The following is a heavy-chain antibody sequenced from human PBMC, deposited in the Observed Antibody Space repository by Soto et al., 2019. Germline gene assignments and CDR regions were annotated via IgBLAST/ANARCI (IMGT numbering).Heavy chain of an antibody. D-gene: IGHD2-2*01. CDR2: INHSGST. J-gene: IGHJ6*02. CDR3: ARVSSSTSLYYYGMDV. Sequence: SETLSLTCAVYGGSFSGYYWSWIRQPPWKGLEWIGEINHSGSTNYNPPLKSRVTISVDTSKNQFSPKLSSVTAADTAVYYCARVSSSTSLYYYGMDVWGQGTTVTVSS. V-gene: IGHV4-34*01. CDR1: GGSFSGYY.